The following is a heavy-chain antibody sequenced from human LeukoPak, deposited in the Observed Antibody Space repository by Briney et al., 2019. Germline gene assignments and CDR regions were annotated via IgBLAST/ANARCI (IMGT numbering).Heavy chain of an antibody. CDR1: GFTFSSYA. Sequence: GGSLTLSCAASGFTFSSYAMSCVRHAPGKALEWVSAISGSGGSTYYADSVKGRFTISRDNTKNTLYLQMNSLRAEDTAVYYCAKDFDTPGYWGQGTLVTVSS. D-gene: IGHD3-9*01. V-gene: IGHV3-23*01. J-gene: IGHJ4*02. CDR3: AKDFDTPGY. CDR2: ISGSGGST.